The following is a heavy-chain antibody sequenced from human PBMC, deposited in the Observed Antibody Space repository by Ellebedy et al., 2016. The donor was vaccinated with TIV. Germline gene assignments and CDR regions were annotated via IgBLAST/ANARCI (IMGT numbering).Heavy chain of an antibody. V-gene: IGHV4-39*07. Sequence: MPSETLSLTCSVSGGSISRSSYYWGWIRQPPGTGLDWIASIYYSGSTHYNPSLKSRVTISVDTSKNQLSLKLSSVTAADTAVYYCAREDIVVVPAAHDYWGQGTLVTVSS. J-gene: IGHJ4*02. D-gene: IGHD2-2*01. CDR2: IYYSGST. CDR1: GGSISRSSYY. CDR3: AREDIVVVPAAHDY.